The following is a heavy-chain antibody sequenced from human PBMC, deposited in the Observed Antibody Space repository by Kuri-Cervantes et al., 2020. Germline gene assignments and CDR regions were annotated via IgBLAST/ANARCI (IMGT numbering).Heavy chain of an antibody. CDR2: IRYDGNNK. D-gene: IGHD3-22*01. CDR3: ARGEVVIADLDY. CDR1: GFTFSHFG. Sequence: GESLKISCAASGFTFSHFGIHWVRQAPGKGLEWVTFIRYDGNNKVYADSVKGRFTVSRDNSKNTLYLQMNSLRAEDTAVYYCARGEVVIADLDYWGQGTLVTVSS. V-gene: IGHV3-30*02. J-gene: IGHJ4*02.